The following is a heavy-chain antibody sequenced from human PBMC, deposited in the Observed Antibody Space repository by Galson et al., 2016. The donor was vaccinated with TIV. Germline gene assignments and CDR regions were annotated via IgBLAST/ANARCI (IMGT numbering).Heavy chain of an antibody. CDR3: ARALGAEGGN. Sequence: SLRLSCAASGFTIGSFWMHWVRQAPGKGLEWVANINQDGTVTYYVESVKGRFTISRDNAEDSLSLQMNSLRAEDTAVYYCARALGAEGGNWGQGILVTVSS. D-gene: IGHD1-26*01. J-gene: IGHJ4*02. V-gene: IGHV3-7*03. CDR2: INQDGTVT. CDR1: GFTIGSFW.